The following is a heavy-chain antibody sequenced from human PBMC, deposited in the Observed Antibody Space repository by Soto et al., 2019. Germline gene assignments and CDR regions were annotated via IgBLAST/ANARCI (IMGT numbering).Heavy chain of an antibody. D-gene: IGHD4-17*01. Sequence: PSETLSLTCTVSGGSISSSSYYWGWIRQPPGKGLEWIGSIYYSGGTYYNPSLKSRVTISVDTSKNQFSLKLSSVTAADTAVYYCARHLGHRLTTVVTLRYYYGMDVWGQGTTVTVSS. V-gene: IGHV4-39*01. CDR2: IYYSGGT. CDR3: ARHLGHRLTTVVTLRYYYGMDV. CDR1: GGSISSSSYY. J-gene: IGHJ6*02.